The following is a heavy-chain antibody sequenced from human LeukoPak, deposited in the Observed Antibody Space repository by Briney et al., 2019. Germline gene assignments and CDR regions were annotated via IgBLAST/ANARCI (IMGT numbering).Heavy chain of an antibody. D-gene: IGHD1-14*01. CDR3: AKDNPLDY. CDR2: IRYDGNNK. V-gene: IGHV3-30*02. Sequence: GGSLRLSCGVSGSTFSNYGMLWVRQAPGKGLEWVAFIRYDGNNKLYADSVKGRFTISRDNSKNTVYLHINSLRTEDTALYYCAKDNPLDYWGQGTLVIVSS. CDR1: GSTFSNYG. J-gene: IGHJ4*02.